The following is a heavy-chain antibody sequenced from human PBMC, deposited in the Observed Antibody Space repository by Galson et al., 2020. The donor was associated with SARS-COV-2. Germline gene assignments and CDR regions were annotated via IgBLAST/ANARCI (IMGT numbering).Heavy chain of an antibody. CDR3: ARSYDDFATWFDP. Sequence: ASVKVSCKASGYTFTNYEINWVRQAPGQGLEWMGWMNPNSGNTGYAQKLQGRVTMTRTTSISTAYMELNSLTSEDTAVYYCARSYDDFATWFDPWGEGTLVTVS. J-gene: IGHJ5*02. CDR1: GYTFTNYE. CDR2: MNPNSGNT. D-gene: IGHD4-17*01. V-gene: IGHV1-8*01.